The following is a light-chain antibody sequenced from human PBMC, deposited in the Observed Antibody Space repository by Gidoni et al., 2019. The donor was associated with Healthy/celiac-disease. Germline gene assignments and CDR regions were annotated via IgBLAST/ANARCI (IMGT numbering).Light chain of an antibody. Sequence: QPLVTQEPSFSVSPGGTVTLTCCLSSGSVSISSYPSWYQQTPGQAPRTIIFNTTSRSSGVPDRFSGSMFGNKAALTITGAQADDECDYYCALYMGGGIWVFGGGTKLTVL. J-gene: IGLJ3*02. CDR2: NTT. V-gene: IGLV8-61*01. CDR1: SGSVSISSY. CDR3: ALYMGGGIWV.